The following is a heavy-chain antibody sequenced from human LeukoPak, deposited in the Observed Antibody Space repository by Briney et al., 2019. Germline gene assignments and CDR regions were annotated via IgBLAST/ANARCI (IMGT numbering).Heavy chain of an antibody. J-gene: IGHJ4*02. Sequence: PGGSLRLSCAASGFTFNSYAMSWVRQAPGKGLEWVSSISSSNSHVVGDSVEGRFTISRDNAKNSLYLQMNSLRVEDTAVYYCAVDSSNLNYWGQGTLVTVSS. CDR3: AVDSSNLNY. CDR1: GFTFNSYA. V-gene: IGHV3-21*01. CDR2: ISSSNSHV. D-gene: IGHD6-13*01.